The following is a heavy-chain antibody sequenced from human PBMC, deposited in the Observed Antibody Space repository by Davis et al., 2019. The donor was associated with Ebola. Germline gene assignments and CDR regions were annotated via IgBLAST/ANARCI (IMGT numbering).Heavy chain of an antibody. CDR3: ARARVVVAAIVYYYYGMDV. J-gene: IGHJ6*04. Sequence: VKVSCKASGYTFTSYDINWVRQATGQGLEWMGWMNPNSGNTGYAQKFQGRVTMTRNTSISTAYMELSSLRSEDTAVYYCARARVVVAAIVYYYYGMDVWGKGTTVTVSS. V-gene: IGHV1-8*01. D-gene: IGHD2-15*01. CDR2: MNPNSGNT. CDR1: GYTFTSYD.